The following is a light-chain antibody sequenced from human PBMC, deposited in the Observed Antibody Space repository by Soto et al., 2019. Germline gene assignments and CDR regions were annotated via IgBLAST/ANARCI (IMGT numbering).Light chain of an antibody. CDR2: SAS. CDR3: QQNGSLPIT. CDR1: QSLTGGY. Sequence: DIVLTQSPGTLSLSPGERATLSCRASQSLTGGYLAWFQQKPGQTPRLLIYSASNRATGIPDRSSGSESGTDFTLTISRLVPEDFVVYYCQQNGSLPITFGQGTRLEIK. V-gene: IGKV3-20*01. J-gene: IGKJ5*01.